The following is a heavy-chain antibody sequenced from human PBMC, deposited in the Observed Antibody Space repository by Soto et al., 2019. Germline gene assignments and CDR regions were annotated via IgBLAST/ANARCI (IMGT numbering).Heavy chain of an antibody. J-gene: IGHJ4*02. CDR3: AKIPTGSGSSNFDY. CDR2: ISGSGSFT. V-gene: IGHV3-23*01. D-gene: IGHD3-10*01. CDR1: GFTFRTYA. Sequence: HPGGSLRLSCAASGFTFRTYAMNWVRQAPGKGLEWISAISGSGSFTHYADSVRGRFTISRDNSQNQLYLQMNNLRGDDTAMYYCAKIPTGSGSSNFDYWGQGIQVTVSS.